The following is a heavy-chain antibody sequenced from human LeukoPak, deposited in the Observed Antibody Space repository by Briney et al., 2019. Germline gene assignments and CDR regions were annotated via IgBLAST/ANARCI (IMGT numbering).Heavy chain of an antibody. CDR3: ARGGDLTTGDAFDI. V-gene: IGHV1-3*02. CDR2: SNAGNGNT. Sequence: ASVKVSCKASGYTFTGYYMHWVRQAPGQRLEWMGWSNAGNGNTKYSQEFQGRVTITRDTSASTAYMELSSLRSEDMAVYYCARGGDLTTGDAFDIWGQGTMVTVSS. D-gene: IGHD4-11*01. J-gene: IGHJ3*02. CDR1: GYTFTGYY.